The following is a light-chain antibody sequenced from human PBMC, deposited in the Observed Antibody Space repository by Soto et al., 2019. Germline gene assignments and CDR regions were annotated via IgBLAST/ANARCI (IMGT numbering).Light chain of an antibody. J-gene: IGKJ3*01. CDR1: QSVSDK. Sequence: EIVMTRSPATVSVSPGERATLSCXASQSVSDKLAWYQQKPGQAPRLLIYHASARATGIPARFSGSGSGTEFTLTINSLQPEDFATYYCQQFNNWPVTFGPGTKVDIK. CDR3: QQFNNWPVT. CDR2: HAS. V-gene: IGKV3-15*01.